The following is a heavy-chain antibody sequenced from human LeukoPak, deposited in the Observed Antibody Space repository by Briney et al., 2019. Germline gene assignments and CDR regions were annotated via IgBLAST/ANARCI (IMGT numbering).Heavy chain of an antibody. V-gene: IGHV1-18*01. J-gene: IGHJ4*02. D-gene: IGHD3-22*01. CDR1: VYTFTSYG. CDR2: ISAYNGNT. Sequence: ASVNVSCMASVYTFTSYGISWVRQAPGQGLEWMGWISAYNGNTNYAQKLQGRVTMTTDTSTSTAYMELRSLRSDDTAVYYCARFSTYYDDSSGCYFDYWGQGTLVTVSS. CDR3: ARFSTYYDDSSGCYFDY.